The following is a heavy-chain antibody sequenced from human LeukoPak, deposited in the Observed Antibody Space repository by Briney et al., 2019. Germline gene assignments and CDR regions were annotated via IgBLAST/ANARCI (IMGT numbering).Heavy chain of an antibody. CDR2: IYYTGST. Sequence: ASESLSPTCTVSGGSISNYYCSWIRQHPGKGLEWIAYIYYTGSTNYNPSLKSRVTISGDTSKNQFSLKLSPVTAADTAVYYCAAARGYCSSTGQVGCNWFDPWGQGTLVTVSS. D-gene: IGHD2-2*01. J-gene: IGHJ5*02. CDR1: GGSISNYY. V-gene: IGHV4-59*12. CDR3: AAARGYCSSTGQVGCNWFDP.